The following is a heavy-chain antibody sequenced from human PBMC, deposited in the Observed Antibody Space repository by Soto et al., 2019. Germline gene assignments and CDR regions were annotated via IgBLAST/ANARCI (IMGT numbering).Heavy chain of an antibody. V-gene: IGHV1-69*02. D-gene: IGHD3-3*01. CDR2: IIPILGIA. CDR3: ARVGKDFWSGQSDY. Sequence: SVKVSCKASGGTFSSYTISWVRQAPGQGLEWMGRIIPILGIANYAQKFQGRVTITADKSTSTAYMELSSLRSEDTAVYYCARVGKDFWSGQSDYWGQGTLVTVSS. CDR1: GGTFSSYT. J-gene: IGHJ4*02.